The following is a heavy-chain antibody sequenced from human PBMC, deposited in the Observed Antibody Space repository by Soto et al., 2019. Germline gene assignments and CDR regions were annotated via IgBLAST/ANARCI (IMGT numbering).Heavy chain of an antibody. CDR1: GLIFSDYY. Sequence: GGSLRLSCAASGLIFSDYYMSWVRQAPGKGLEWVSYISGTDPYMKYADAVRGRFTISRDNAKNSVYLQMNSLRDDDTAVYYCARGSSVRGMNVWGQGTTVTVSS. CDR2: ISGTDPYM. CDR3: ARGSSVRGMNV. J-gene: IGHJ6*02. D-gene: IGHD6-13*01. V-gene: IGHV3-11*06.